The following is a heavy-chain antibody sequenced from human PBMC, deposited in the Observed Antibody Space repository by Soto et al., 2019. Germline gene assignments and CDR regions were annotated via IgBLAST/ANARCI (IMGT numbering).Heavy chain of an antibody. CDR1: GYSFTSCW. CDR3: ARQNSHGYSSGPI. Sequence: PWESLKISCKGSGYSFTSCWISWVRQMPGKGLEWMGRIDPSDSYTNYSPSFQGHVTISADKSISTAYLQWSSLKASDTALYYCARQNSHGYSSGPIWGQGTLVTVSS. J-gene: IGHJ4*02. D-gene: IGHD6-19*01. V-gene: IGHV5-10-1*01. CDR2: IDPSDSYT.